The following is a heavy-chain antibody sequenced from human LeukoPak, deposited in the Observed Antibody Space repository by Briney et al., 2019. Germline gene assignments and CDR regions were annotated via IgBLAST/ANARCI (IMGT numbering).Heavy chain of an antibody. J-gene: IGHJ4*02. CDR1: GFTFSDYY. V-gene: IGHV3-11*04. CDR3: ARDFSRYSSGWPNFDY. CDR2: ISSSGSTI. D-gene: IGHD6-19*01. Sequence: GSLRLSCAASGFTFSDYYMSWIRQAPGKGLEWVSCISSSGSTIYYADSVKGRFTISRDNAKNSLYLQMNSLRAEDTAVYYCARDFSRYSSGWPNFDYWGQGTLVTVSS.